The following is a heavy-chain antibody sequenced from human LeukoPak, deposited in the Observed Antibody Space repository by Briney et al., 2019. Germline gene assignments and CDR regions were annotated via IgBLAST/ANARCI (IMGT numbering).Heavy chain of an antibody. Sequence: GGSLRLSCQAPGFTFGSYAMSGVGQAPGKGLGGVAVISYDGSNKYYADSVKGRFTISRDNSKNTLYLQMNSLRAEDTAVYYCAREGITMIVVVSFDYWGQGTLVTVSS. V-gene: IGHV3-30-3*01. CDR3: AREGITMIVVVSFDY. D-gene: IGHD3-22*01. J-gene: IGHJ4*02. CDR2: ISYDGSNK. CDR1: GFTFGSYA.